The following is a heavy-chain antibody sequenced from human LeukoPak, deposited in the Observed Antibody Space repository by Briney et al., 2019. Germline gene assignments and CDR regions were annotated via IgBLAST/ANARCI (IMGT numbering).Heavy chain of an antibody. CDR1: GGTFSSYA. D-gene: IGHD2-15*01. CDR3: ASVWDCSGGSCYP. Sequence: SVKVSCKASGGTFSSYAISWVRQAPGQGLEWMGGIIPIFGTANYAQKFQGRVTITTDESTNTAYMELSSLRSEDTAVYYCASVWDCSGGSCYPWGQGTLVTVSS. J-gene: IGHJ5*02. V-gene: IGHV1-69*05. CDR2: IIPIFGTA.